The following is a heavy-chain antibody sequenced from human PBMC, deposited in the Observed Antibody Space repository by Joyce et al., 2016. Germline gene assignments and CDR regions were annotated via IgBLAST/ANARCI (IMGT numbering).Heavy chain of an antibody. D-gene: IGHD3-22*01. CDR2: IFHSGTP. CDR1: GYSISSGSY. CDR3: ARDRGAYYYDGSGSYWYFDL. Sequence: QVQLQESGPGLVKTSETLSLSCAVSGYSISSGSYWGWIRQPPGNVLEWIGSIFHSGTPYHTSSLQSRRSISRDTSMNQFSLTLTSVTAADTAVYYCARDRGAYYYDGSGSYWYFDLWGRGALVTVSS. V-gene: IGHV4-38-2*02. J-gene: IGHJ2*01.